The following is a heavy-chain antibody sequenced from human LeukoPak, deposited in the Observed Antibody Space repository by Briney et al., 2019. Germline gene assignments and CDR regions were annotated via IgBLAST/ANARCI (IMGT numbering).Heavy chain of an antibody. CDR2: IYPGDSDT. CDR3: ARHPHYYDSSGYSQVDY. V-gene: IGHV5-51*01. Sequence: GESLKTSCKGSGYSFTSYWIGWVRQMPGKGLEWMGIIYPGDSDTRYSPSFQGQVTISADKSISTAYLQWSSLKASDTAMYYCARHPHYYDSSGYSQVDYWGQGTLVTVSS. CDR1: GYSFTSYW. D-gene: IGHD3-22*01. J-gene: IGHJ4*02.